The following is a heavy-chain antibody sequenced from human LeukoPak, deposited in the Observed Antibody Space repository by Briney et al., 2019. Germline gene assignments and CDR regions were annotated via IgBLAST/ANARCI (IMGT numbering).Heavy chain of an antibody. Sequence: GGSLRLSCEASGSTFDNYAMSWVRQAPGKGLEWVSTIGISAGSTYYADAVKGRFTISRDNSKKTVILQMNRLRVEDTAVYYCANLQHIDLWGQGTLVTVSS. V-gene: IGHV3-23*01. CDR2: IGISAGST. CDR1: GSTFDNYA. J-gene: IGHJ5*02. CDR3: ANLQHIDL.